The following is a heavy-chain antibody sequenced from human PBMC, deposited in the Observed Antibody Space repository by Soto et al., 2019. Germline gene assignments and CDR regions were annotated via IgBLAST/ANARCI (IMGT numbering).Heavy chain of an antibody. J-gene: IGHJ4*02. V-gene: IGHV1-46*03. CDR3: ARGPVGGYYGSSGYLTNFDY. D-gene: IGHD3-22*01. CDR1: GYTFTSYY. CDR2: INPSGGST. Sequence: ASVKVSCKASGYTFTSYYMHWVRQAPGQGLECMGIINPSGGSTSYAQKFQGRVTMTRDTSTGTVYMELSSLRSEDTAVYYCARGPVGGYYGSSGYLTNFDYWGQGTLVTVSS.